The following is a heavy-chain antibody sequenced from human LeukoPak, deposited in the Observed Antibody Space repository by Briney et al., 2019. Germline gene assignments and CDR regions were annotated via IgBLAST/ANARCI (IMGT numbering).Heavy chain of an antibody. CDR3: ASPYCGGDCSMGDAFDI. CDR1: GYSFTSYW. Sequence: GESLKISCKGSGYSFTSYWIGWVRQMPGKGPEWMGIIYPGDSDTRYSPSFQGQVTISADKSISTAYLQWSSLKASDTAMYYCASPYCGGDCSMGDAFDIWGQGTMVTVSS. CDR2: IYPGDSDT. V-gene: IGHV5-51*01. J-gene: IGHJ3*02. D-gene: IGHD2-21*02.